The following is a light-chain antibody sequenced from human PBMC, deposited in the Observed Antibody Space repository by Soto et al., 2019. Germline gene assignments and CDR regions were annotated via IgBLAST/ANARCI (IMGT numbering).Light chain of an antibody. CDR1: QSVFYSSNNKNY. CDR3: QQYYSLPLT. V-gene: IGKV4-1*01. J-gene: IGKJ4*01. Sequence: DIVMTQSPESLAVSLGERATINCTSSQSVFYSSNNKNYLTWYQQKPGQPPKLLIHWASTRESGVPDRFSGSGSETDFTLTISGLQAEDVAVYYCQQYYSLPLTFGGGTKVEIK. CDR2: WAS.